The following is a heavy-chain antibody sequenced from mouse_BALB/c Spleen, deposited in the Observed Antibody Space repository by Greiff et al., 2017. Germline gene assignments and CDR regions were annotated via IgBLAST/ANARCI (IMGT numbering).Heavy chain of an antibody. J-gene: IGHJ4*01. V-gene: IGHV5-12-2*01. CDR1: GSTFSRYT. D-gene: IGHD3-3*01. CDR3: ARRWGWIDAMGY. Sequence: EVQLVESGGGVAQPGGSLKLSCAPSGSTFSRYTMSWVRQTPEKSLEWVAYISNGGGSTYYRETVKGRFTISRDNAKNTLYLQMSSLKSEDTAMYYCARRWGWIDAMGYWGQGTSVTVSS. CDR2: ISNGGGST.